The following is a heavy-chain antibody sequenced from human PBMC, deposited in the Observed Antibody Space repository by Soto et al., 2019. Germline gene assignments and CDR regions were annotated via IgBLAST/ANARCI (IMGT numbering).Heavy chain of an antibody. CDR3: ARDGERYYGSGSYYSGYCDY. V-gene: IGHV3-30-3*01. CDR2: ISYDGSNK. J-gene: IGHJ4*02. D-gene: IGHD3-10*01. Sequence: AGSLRLSCAASGFTFSSYAMHWVRQAPGKGLEWVAVISYDGSNKYYADSGKGRFTISRDNSKNTRYLQMNSLRAEDTAVYYCARDGERYYGSGSYYSGYCDYWGQGTLVTVSS. CDR1: GFTFSSYA.